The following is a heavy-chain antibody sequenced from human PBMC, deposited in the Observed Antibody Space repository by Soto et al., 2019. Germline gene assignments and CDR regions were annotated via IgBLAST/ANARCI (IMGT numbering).Heavy chain of an antibody. CDR1: GFTFSSYA. CDR2: ISGSGGST. CDR3: AKSTGGGDYDILTGYFYFDY. J-gene: IGHJ4*02. Sequence: GGSLRLSCAASGFTFSSYAMSWVRRAPGKGLEWVSAISGSGGSTYYADSVKGRFTISRDNSKNTLYLQMNSLRAEDTAVYYCAKSTGGGDYDILTGYFYFDYWGQGTLVTVSS. V-gene: IGHV3-23*01. D-gene: IGHD3-9*01.